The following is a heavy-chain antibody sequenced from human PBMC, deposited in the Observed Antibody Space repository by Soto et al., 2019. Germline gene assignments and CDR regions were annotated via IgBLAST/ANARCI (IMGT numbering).Heavy chain of an antibody. CDR1: GFTFSSYG. CDR3: AKVKYQLLYYYYGMDV. J-gene: IGHJ6*02. D-gene: IGHD2-2*01. CDR2: ISYDGSNK. Sequence: GGSLRLSCAASGFTFSSYGMHWVRQAPGKGLEWVAVISYDGSNKYYADSVKGRFTISRDNSKNTLYLQMNSLRAEDTAVYYCAKVKYQLLYYYYGMDVWGQGTTVTVS. V-gene: IGHV3-30*18.